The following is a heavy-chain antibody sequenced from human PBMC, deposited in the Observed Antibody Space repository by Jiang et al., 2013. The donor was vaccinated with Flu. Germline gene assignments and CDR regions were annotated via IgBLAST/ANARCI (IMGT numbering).Heavy chain of an antibody. Sequence: LLKPSETLSLTCTVSGFSISSGLFWGWVRQPPGKGLEWIASIHHIGTTFYNPSLRSRVSISLDTSKNQFSLKLSSVTAADTAVYYCARDEDQQATFDSWGQGTRVTVSS. J-gene: IGHJ5*01. CDR2: IHHIGTT. CDR1: GFSISSGLF. D-gene: IGHD1/OR15-1a*01. V-gene: IGHV4-38-2*02. CDR3: ARDEDQQATFDS.